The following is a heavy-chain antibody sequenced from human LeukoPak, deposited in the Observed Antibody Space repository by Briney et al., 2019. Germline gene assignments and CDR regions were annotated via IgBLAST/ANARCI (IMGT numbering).Heavy chain of an antibody. V-gene: IGHV4-31*03. CDR3: ARDLYGSGI. CDR2: IYYSGST. Sequence: SETLSLTCIVSGGSISSGGYYWSWVRQHPGKGLEWIGYIYYSGSTYYNPSLKSRVTISVDTSKNQFSLKLSSVTAADTAVYYCARDLYGSGIWGQGTLVTVFS. CDR1: GGSISSGGYY. D-gene: IGHD3-10*01. J-gene: IGHJ4*02.